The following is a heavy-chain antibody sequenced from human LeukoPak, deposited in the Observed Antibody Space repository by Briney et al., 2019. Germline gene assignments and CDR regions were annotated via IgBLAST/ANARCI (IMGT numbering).Heavy chain of an antibody. CDR3: ARSWVEGYCSSTSCFYGMDV. Sequence: GASVKVSCKASGYTFTSYDINWVRQATGQGLEWMGWMNPNSGNTGYAQKFQGRVTMTRNTSMSTAYMELSSLRSEDTAVYYCARSWVEGYCSSTSCFYGMDVWGQGTTVTVSS. CDR1: GYTFTSYD. D-gene: IGHD2-2*01. CDR2: MNPNSGNT. J-gene: IGHJ6*02. V-gene: IGHV1-8*01.